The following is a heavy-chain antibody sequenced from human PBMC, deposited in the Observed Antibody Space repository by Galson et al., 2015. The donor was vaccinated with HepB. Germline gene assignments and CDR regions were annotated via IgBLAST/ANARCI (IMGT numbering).Heavy chain of an antibody. V-gene: IGHV3-48*04. D-gene: IGHD3-10*01. CDR3: ARDSYGSGSFDY. CDR2: ISSSSSSTI. CDR1: GFTFSSYS. J-gene: IGHJ4*02. Sequence: SLRLSCAASGFTFSSYSMNWVRQAPGKGLEWVSYISSSSSSTIYYADSVKGRFTISRDNAKNSLYLQMNSLRAEDTAVYYCARDSYGSGSFDYWGQGTLVTVSS.